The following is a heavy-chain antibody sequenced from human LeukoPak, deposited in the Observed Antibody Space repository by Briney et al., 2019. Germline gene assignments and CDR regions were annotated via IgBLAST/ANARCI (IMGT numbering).Heavy chain of an antibody. Sequence: GGSLRLSCAASRITFSIYWMSWVRQAPGKRLEWVANIKQDGSEKYYVDSVRGRFIISRDNAKNSLYLQMNNLTDEDTAVYYCARCISSCYYEEWGQGPLVTVSS. J-gene: IGHJ4*02. CDR3: ARCISSCYYEE. CDR2: IKQDGSEK. V-gene: IGHV3-7*01. CDR1: RITFSIYW. D-gene: IGHD3-22*01.